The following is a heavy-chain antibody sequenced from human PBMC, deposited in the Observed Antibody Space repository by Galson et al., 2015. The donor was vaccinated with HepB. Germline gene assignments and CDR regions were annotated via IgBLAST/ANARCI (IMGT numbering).Heavy chain of an antibody. D-gene: IGHD3-10*01. CDR2: IWYDGSNK. V-gene: IGHV3-33*01. CDR1: GFTFSTYG. Sequence: SLRLSCAASGFTFSTYGMHWVRQAPGKGLEWVAVIWYDGSNKYYADSVKGRFTISRDNSKNTLFLQMNSLRAEDTAVYYCGRDSAGGGSGSPSDYGGQGTLVTVSS. CDR3: GRDSAGGGSGSPSDY. J-gene: IGHJ4*02.